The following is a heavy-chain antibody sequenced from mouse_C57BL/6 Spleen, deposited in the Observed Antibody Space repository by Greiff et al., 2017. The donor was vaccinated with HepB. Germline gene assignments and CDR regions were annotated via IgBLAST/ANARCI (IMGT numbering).Heavy chain of an antibody. Sequence: EVKLVESGGGLVKPGGSLKLSCAASGFTFSSYAMSWVRQTPEKRLEWVATISDGGSYTYYPDNVKGRFTISRDNAKNNLYLQMSHLKSEDTAMYYCAREDYYYGSSYPWLAYWGQGTLVTVSA. CDR3: AREDYYYGSSYPWLAY. CDR2: ISDGGSYT. D-gene: IGHD1-1*01. V-gene: IGHV5-4*01. CDR1: GFTFSSYA. J-gene: IGHJ3*01.